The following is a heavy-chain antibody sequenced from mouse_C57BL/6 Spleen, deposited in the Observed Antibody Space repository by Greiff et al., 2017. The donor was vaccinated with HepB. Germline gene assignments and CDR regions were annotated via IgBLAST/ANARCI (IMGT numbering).Heavy chain of an antibody. CDR2: IDPSDSYT. V-gene: IGHV1-50*01. CDR3: ARKYYFDY. J-gene: IGHJ2*01. CDR1: GYTLTSYW. Sequence: QVQLQQPGAELVKPGASVKLSCKASGYTLTSYWMQWVKQRPGQGLEWIGEIDPSDSYTNYNQKFKGKATLTVDTSSSTAYMQLSSLTSEDSAVYYCARKYYFDYWGQGTTLTVSS.